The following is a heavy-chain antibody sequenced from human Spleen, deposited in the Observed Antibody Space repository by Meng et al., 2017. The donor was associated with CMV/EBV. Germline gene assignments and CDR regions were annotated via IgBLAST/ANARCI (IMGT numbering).Heavy chain of an antibody. Sequence: TAGPIGSAHYWGWIRQPPGKGLEWIGYTYSTASTYDNPSLKSRVTISVDTSKNHFSPKLTSMTAADPAVYYCARATIITTRRWFGPWGQGSLVTVS. CDR3: ARATIITTRRWFGP. J-gene: IGHJ5*02. CDR1: AGPIGSAHY. V-gene: IGHV4-30-4*08. D-gene: IGHD4-11*01. CDR2: TYSTAST.